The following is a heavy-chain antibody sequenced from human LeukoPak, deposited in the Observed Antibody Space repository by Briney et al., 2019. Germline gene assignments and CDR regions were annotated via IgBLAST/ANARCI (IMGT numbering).Heavy chain of an antibody. CDR2: ISWNSGSI. V-gene: IGHV3-9*01. CDR3: ARGKYDSSGYPLLGFDY. J-gene: IGHJ4*02. D-gene: IGHD3-22*01. Sequence: PGGSLRLSCAASGFTFDDYAMHWVRQAPGKGLEWVSGISWNSGSIAYADSVKGRFTISRDNAKNSLYLQMNSLRAEDTAVYYCARGKYDSSGYPLLGFDYWGQGTLVTVSS. CDR1: GFTFDDYA.